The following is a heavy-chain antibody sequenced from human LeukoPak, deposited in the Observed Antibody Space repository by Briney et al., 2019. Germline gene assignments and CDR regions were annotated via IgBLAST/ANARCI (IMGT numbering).Heavy chain of an antibody. CDR1: GGSISSGGYY. V-gene: IGHV4-31*03. D-gene: IGHD3-16*01. CDR2: IYYSGST. CDR3: ARERYSFGFDY. J-gene: IGHJ4*02. Sequence: SETLSLTCTVSGGSISSGGYYWSWIRQHPGKGLAWIGYIYYSGSTYYNPSLKSRVTISVDTSKNQFSLRLSSVTAADTAVYYCARERYSFGFDYWGQGTLVTVSS.